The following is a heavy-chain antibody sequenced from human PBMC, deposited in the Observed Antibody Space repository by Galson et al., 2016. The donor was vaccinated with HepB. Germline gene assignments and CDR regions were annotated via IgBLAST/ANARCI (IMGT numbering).Heavy chain of an antibody. CDR1: GFTFSSYG. J-gene: IGHJ1*01. Sequence: SLRLSCAVSGFTFSSYGMHWVRQAPGKGLEWVAAIWYDGSNEYYADSVKGRLTISRDNSKDTLYLQMNSLRAEDTAVYYCARGSGYSGRYFQHWGQGTLVTASS. CDR3: ARGSGYSGRYFQH. V-gene: IGHV3-33*01. D-gene: IGHD3-22*01. CDR2: IWYDGSNE.